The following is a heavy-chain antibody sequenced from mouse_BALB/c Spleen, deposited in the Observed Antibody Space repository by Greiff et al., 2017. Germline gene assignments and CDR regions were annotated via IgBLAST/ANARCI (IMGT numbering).Heavy chain of an antibody. D-gene: IGHD2-2*01. CDR3: ALWLRRGSPTFDY. Sequence: EVQLQQSGAELVKPGASVKLSCTASGFNIKDTYMHWVKQRPEQGLEWIGRIDPANGNTKYDPKFQGKATITADTSSNTAYLQLSSLTSEDTAVYYCALWLRRGSPTFDYWGQGTTLTVSS. V-gene: IGHV14-3*02. J-gene: IGHJ2*01. CDR1: GFNIKDTY. CDR2: IDPANGNT.